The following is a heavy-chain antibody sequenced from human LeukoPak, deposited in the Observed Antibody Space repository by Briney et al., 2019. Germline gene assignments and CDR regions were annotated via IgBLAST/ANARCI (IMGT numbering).Heavy chain of an antibody. CDR3: ARGRGYSYGPPDY. V-gene: IGHV4-39*07. Sequence: PSETLSLTCTVSGGSISSSNYYWGWIRQPPGKGLEWIASIYYSGSTYYNPSLKSRVTISVDTSKNQFSLKLSSVTAADTAVYYCARGRGYSYGPPDYWGQGTLVTVSS. J-gene: IGHJ4*02. CDR1: GGSISSSNYY. D-gene: IGHD5-18*01. CDR2: IYYSGST.